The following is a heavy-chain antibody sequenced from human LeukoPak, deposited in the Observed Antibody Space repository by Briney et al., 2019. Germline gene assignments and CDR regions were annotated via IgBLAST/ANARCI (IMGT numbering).Heavy chain of an antibody. V-gene: IGHV1-69*05. CDR3: ARAGHEGYYYYYMDV. Sequence: GASAKVSCKASGGTFSSYAISWVRQAPGQGLEWMGGIIPIFGTANYAQKFQGRVTITTDESTSTAYMELSSLRSEDTAVYYCARAGHEGYYYYYMDVWGKGTTVTVSS. CDR2: IIPIFGTA. J-gene: IGHJ6*03. CDR1: GGTFSSYA.